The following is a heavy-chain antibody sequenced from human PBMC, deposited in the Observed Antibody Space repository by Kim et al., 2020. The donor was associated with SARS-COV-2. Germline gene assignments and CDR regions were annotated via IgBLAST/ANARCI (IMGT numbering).Heavy chain of an antibody. CDR2: INPSGGST. CDR3: ASEADTYYYDSSGYYSDY. J-gene: IGHJ4*02. Sequence: ASVKVSCKASGYTFTSYYMHWVRQAPGQGLEWMGIINPSGGSTSYAQKFQGRVTMTRDTSTSTVYMELSSLRSEDTAVYYCASEADTYYYDSSGYYSDYWGQGTLVTVSS. CDR1: GYTFTSYY. V-gene: IGHV1-46*01. D-gene: IGHD3-22*01.